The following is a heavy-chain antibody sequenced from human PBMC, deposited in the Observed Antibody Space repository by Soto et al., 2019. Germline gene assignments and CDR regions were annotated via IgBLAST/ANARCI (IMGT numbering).Heavy chain of an antibody. J-gene: IGHJ4*02. V-gene: IGHV3-23*01. CDR1: GFTFSSYA. D-gene: IGHD3-10*01. CDR2: ISGSGGST. Sequence: PGGSLRLSCAASGFTFSSYAMSWVRQAPGKGLDWVSAISGSGGSTYFADSVKGRFTISRDNSKNTLYLQMNSLRAEDTALYFCAKAPITGSESFSPDYWGQGTLVTVSS. CDR3: AKAPITGSESFSPDY.